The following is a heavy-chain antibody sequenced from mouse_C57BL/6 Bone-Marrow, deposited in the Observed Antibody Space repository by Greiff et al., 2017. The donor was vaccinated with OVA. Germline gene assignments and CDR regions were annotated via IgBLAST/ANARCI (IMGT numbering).Heavy chain of an antibody. V-gene: IGHV1S81*02. D-gene: IGHD2-1*01. CDR3: ARMGGNYEIDY. Sequence: QVQLKQPGAELVKPGASVKLSCKASGYTFTSYWMHWVKQRPGQGLEWIGEINPSNGRTNYNEKFKSKATLTVDKSSSTAYMQLSSLTSEDTAVYYCARMGGNYEIDYWGQGTTLTVSS. CDR2: INPSNGRT. J-gene: IGHJ2*01. CDR1: GYTFTSYW.